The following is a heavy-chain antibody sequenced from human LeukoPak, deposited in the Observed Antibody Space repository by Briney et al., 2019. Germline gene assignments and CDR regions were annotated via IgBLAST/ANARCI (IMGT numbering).Heavy chain of an antibody. CDR3: ARDQRFLEWLTYYYYYGMDV. Sequence: QTGGSLRLSCAASGFTFSSYAMHWVRQAPGKGLEWVAVISYDGSNKYYADSVKGRFTISRDNSKNTLYLQMNSLRAEDTAVYYCARDQRFLEWLTYYYYYGMDVWGQGTTVTVPS. V-gene: IGHV3-30-3*01. D-gene: IGHD3-3*01. CDR2: ISYDGSNK. CDR1: GFTFSSYA. J-gene: IGHJ6*02.